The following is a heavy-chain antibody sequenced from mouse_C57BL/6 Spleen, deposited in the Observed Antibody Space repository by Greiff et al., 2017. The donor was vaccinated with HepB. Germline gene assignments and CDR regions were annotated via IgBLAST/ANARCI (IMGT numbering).Heavy chain of an antibody. D-gene: IGHD1-1*01. CDR2: INPSNGGT. V-gene: IGHV1-53*01. Sequence: QVQLQQPGTELVKPGASVKLSCKASGYTFTSYWMHWVKQRPGQGLEWIGYINPSNGGTNYNEKFKSKATLTVDKSSSTAYMQLSSMTSEDSAVDYCAREGRASYGNDMDDWGKGTSVTVSS. J-gene: IGHJ4*01. CDR1: GYTFTSYW. CDR3: AREGRASYGNDMDD.